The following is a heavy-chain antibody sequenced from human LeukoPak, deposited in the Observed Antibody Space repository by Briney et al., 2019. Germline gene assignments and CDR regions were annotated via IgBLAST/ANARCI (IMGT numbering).Heavy chain of an antibody. D-gene: IGHD7-27*01. CDR2: ISSSSSYI. CDR1: GFTFSSYA. J-gene: IGHJ4*02. Sequence: GGSLRLSCAASGFTFSSYAMTWVRQAPGKGLEWVSSISSSSSYIYYAELVKGRFTISRDNAKNSLYLQMNSLRAEDTAVYYCARVERGTTARTDYWGQGTLVTVSS. V-gene: IGHV3-21*01. CDR3: ARVERGTTARTDY.